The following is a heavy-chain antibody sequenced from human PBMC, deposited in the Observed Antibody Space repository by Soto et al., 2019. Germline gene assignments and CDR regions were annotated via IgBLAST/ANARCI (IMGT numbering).Heavy chain of an antibody. D-gene: IGHD3-9*01. CDR3: AGSIYCPAYYYYGMDV. Sequence: GGSLRLSCAASGFTFSSYSMNWVRQAPGKGLEWVSYISSSSSTIYYADSVKGRFTISRDNAKNALYLQMNSLRDEDTAVYYCAGSIYCPAYYYYGMDVWGQGTTVTVSS. J-gene: IGHJ6*02. V-gene: IGHV3-48*02. CDR2: ISSSSSTI. CDR1: GFTFSSYS.